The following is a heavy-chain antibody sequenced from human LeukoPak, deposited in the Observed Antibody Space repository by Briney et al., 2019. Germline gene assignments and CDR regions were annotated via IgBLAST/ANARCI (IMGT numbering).Heavy chain of an antibody. V-gene: IGHV4-4*07. Sequence: SETLSPTCTVSGGSISSYYWSWIRQPAGKGLEWIGRIYTSGSTNYNPSLKSRVTMSVDTSKNQFSLKLSSVTAADTAVYYCARDATMVRDLVLANWFDPWGQGTLVTVSS. J-gene: IGHJ5*02. CDR1: GGSISSYY. CDR3: ARDATMVRDLVLANWFDP. CDR2: IYTSGST. D-gene: IGHD3-10*01.